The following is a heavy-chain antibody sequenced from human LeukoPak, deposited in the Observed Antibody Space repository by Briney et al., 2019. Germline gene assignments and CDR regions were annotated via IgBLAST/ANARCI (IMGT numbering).Heavy chain of an antibody. Sequence: GGSLRLSCAASGINVIGYGMHWVRQAPGKGLEWVADIWHDGYNEHYADSVKGRFSVSRDKAKNTVYLEMTSLRDDDMAVYFCAGAESYGWFNYWGQGSMVTVSS. CDR1: GINVIGYG. D-gene: IGHD3-10*01. J-gene: IGHJ4*02. CDR2: IWHDGYNE. V-gene: IGHV3-33*01. CDR3: AGAESYGWFNY.